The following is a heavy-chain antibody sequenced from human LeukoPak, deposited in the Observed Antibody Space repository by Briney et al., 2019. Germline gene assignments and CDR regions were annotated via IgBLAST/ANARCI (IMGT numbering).Heavy chain of an antibody. CDR1: GFTFSSYG. J-gene: IGHJ4*02. CDR2: IRYDGSNK. CDR3: ARASDAGTTGSKVFDY. D-gene: IGHD1-1*01. V-gene: IGHV3-30*02. Sequence: PGGSLRLSCAASGFTFSSYGMHWVRQAPGKGLEWVAFIRYDGSNKYYADSVKGRFTISRDNSKNTLYLQMNSLRAEDTAVYYCARASDAGTTGSKVFDYWGQGTLVTVSS.